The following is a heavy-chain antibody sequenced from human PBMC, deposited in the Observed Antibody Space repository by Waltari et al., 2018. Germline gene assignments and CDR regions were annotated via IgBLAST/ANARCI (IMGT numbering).Heavy chain of an antibody. V-gene: IGHV3-23*01. D-gene: IGHD3-3*01. Sequence: DVHLLESGGGFAQLVAYLRVACPAVGFTFSSYARNWVRQPSGRGREWVAGVSGGGDVTNYADSVKGRFSVSRDNSNNMVFLQMNSLRVEDTAVYYCAKSPYYDFWTGYDQWGQGTLVNVSS. CDR2: VSGGGDVT. CDR3: AKSPYYDFWTGYDQ. J-gene: IGHJ4*02. CDR1: GFTFSSYA.